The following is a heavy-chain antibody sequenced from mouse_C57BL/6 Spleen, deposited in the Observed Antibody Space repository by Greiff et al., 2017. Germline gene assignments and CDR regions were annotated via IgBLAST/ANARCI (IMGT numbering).Heavy chain of an antibody. Sequence: QVQLQQSGAELAKPGASVKLSCKASGYTFTSYWMHWVKQRPGQGLEWIGYINPSSGYTKYNQKFKDKATLTADISSSTAYMQLSSLTYEDSAVYYCARDYDYGEDYWGQGTTLTVSS. CDR3: ARDYDYGEDY. CDR2: INPSSGYT. J-gene: IGHJ2*01. D-gene: IGHD2-4*01. CDR1: GYTFTSYW. V-gene: IGHV1-7*01.